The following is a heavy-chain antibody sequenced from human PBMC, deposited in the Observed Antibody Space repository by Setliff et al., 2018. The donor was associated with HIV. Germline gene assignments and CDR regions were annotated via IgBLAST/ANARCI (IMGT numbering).Heavy chain of an antibody. J-gene: IGHJ3*02. CDR1: GGSFSGYY. CDR2: INQSGGI. D-gene: IGHD5-12*01. CDR3: ATASGYDLFMGAFDI. V-gene: IGHV4-34*01. Sequence: SETLSLTCAVFGGSFSGYYWSWIRPPPGKELEWIGEINQSGGINYNPSLKSRVTISIDTFKNQFSMKLYSVTAADTAVYYCATASGYDLFMGAFDIWGQGTMVTVSS.